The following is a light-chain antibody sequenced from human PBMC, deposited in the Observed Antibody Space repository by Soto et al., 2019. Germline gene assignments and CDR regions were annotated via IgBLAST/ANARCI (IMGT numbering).Light chain of an antibody. CDR2: DVS. CDR3: SSYTSRSTGV. CDR1: SSDVGGYNY. V-gene: IGLV2-14*01. J-gene: IGLJ2*01. Sequence: QSALTQPASVSGSPGQSITISCTGTSSDVGGYNYVSWYQQHPGKAPKLMIYDVSNRPSGVSNRFSGSKSGNTASLTISGLRAEDEADYYCSSYTSRSTGVFGGGTKLTVL.